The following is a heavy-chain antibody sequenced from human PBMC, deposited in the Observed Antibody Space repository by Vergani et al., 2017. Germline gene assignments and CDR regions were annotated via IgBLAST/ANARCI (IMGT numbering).Heavy chain of an antibody. CDR3: ARGALWWLRQIDS. J-gene: IGHJ4*02. Sequence: QVQLQESGPGLVKPSQSLSLTCTVSGGSLSGVSYYLSWVRQPAGKGLEWIGRIYYSGRTDYNPSLESRVTISLDTSKNQFSLNLYSVTAADTAVYYCARGALWWLRQIDSWGQGTLVTVSS. CDR1: GGSLSGVSYY. D-gene: IGHD2-21*01. V-gene: IGHV4-61*02. CDR2: IYYSGRT.